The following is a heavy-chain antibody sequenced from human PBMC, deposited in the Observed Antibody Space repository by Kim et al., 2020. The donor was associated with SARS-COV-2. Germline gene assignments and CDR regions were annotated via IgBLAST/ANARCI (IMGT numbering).Heavy chain of an antibody. CDR1: GFTFSSYG. CDR3: AIPVVTAIEDGWFDP. CDR2: ISYDGSNK. J-gene: IGHJ5*02. D-gene: IGHD2-21*02. Sequence: GGSLRLSCAASGFTFSSYGMHWVRQAPGKGLEWVAVISYDGSNKYYADSVKGRFTISRDNSKNTLYLQMNSLRAEDTAVYYCAIPVVTAIEDGWFDPWGQGTLVTVSS. V-gene: IGHV3-30*03.